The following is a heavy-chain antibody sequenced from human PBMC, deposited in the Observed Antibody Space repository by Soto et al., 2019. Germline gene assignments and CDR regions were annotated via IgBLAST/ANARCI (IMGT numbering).Heavy chain of an antibody. V-gene: IGHV4-4*07. Sequence: SETLSLTCTVSGGSISSYYWSWIRQPAGKGLEWIGRIYTSGSTNYNPSLKSRVTMSVDTSKNQFSLKLSSVTAADTAVYYCARGRYYYDSSGSNWFDPWGQGTLVTVSS. CDR3: ARGRYYYDSSGSNWFDP. CDR2: IYTSGST. CDR1: GGSISSYY. D-gene: IGHD3-22*01. J-gene: IGHJ5*02.